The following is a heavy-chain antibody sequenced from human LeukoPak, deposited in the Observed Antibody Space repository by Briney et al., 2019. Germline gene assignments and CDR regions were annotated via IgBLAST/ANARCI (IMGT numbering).Heavy chain of an antibody. D-gene: IGHD3-22*01. CDR2: ISGSGGST. Sequence: GGSLRLSCAASGFTFSSYAMSWVRQAPGKGLEWVSAISGSGGSTYYADSVKGRFTISRDNSKNTLYLQMNSLRAEDTAVYYCAKATYYYDSSGYYYYWGQGTLVTVSS. V-gene: IGHV3-23*01. J-gene: IGHJ4*02. CDR1: GFTFSSYA. CDR3: AKATYYYDSSGYYYY.